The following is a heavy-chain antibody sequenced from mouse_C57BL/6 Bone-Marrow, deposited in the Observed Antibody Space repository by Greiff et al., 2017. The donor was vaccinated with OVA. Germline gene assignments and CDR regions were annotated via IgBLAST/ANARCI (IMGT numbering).Heavy chain of an antibody. CDR3: ARGKSTKGAY. J-gene: IGHJ3*01. CDR2: IYPRSGNT. CDR1: GYTFTSYG. Sequence: VKLVESGAELARPGASVKLSCKASGYTFTSYGISWVKQRTGQGLEWIGEIYPRSGNTYYNEKFKGKATLTADKSSSTAYMELRSLTSEDSAVYFCARGKSTKGAYWGQGTLVTVSA. V-gene: IGHV1-81*01. D-gene: IGHD2-1*01.